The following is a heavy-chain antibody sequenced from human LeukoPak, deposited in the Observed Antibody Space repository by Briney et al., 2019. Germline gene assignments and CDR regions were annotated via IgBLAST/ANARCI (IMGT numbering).Heavy chain of an antibody. CDR1: GGSFSGYY. Sequence: SETLSLTCAVYGGSFSGYYWSWIRQPPGKGLEWIGEINHSGSTNYNPSLKSRVTISVDTSKNQFSLKLSSGTAADTAVYYCARGGVGATRVYYFDYWGQGTLVTVSS. D-gene: IGHD1-26*01. V-gene: IGHV4-34*01. J-gene: IGHJ4*02. CDR2: INHSGST. CDR3: ARGGVGATRVYYFDY.